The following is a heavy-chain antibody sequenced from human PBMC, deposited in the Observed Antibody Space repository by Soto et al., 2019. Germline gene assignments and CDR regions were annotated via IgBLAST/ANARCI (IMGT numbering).Heavy chain of an antibody. CDR3: ARFYCSSTSCQGWFDP. CDR1: GYTFTSYG. V-gene: IGHV1-18*04. Sequence: GASVKVSCKASGYTFTSYGISWVRQAPGQGREWMGWISAYNGNTNYAQKLQGRVTMTTDTSTSTAYMELRSLRSDDTAVYYCARFYCSSTSCQGWFDPWGQGTLVTVSS. J-gene: IGHJ5*02. CDR2: ISAYNGNT. D-gene: IGHD2-2*01.